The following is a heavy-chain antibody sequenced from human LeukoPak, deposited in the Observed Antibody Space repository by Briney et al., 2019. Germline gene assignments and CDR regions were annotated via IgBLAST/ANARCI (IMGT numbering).Heavy chain of an antibody. CDR2: IIPILGIA. D-gene: IGHD3-3*01. V-gene: IGHV1-69*02. Sequence: SVKVSCKASGGTFSSYTISWVRQAPGQGLEWMGRIIPILGIANYAQKFQGRVTITADKSTSTAYMELSSLRSEDTAVYYCAGGKTPVLRFLEWLDYWGQGTLVTVSS. CDR3: AGGKTPVLRFLEWLDY. CDR1: GGTFSSYT. J-gene: IGHJ4*02.